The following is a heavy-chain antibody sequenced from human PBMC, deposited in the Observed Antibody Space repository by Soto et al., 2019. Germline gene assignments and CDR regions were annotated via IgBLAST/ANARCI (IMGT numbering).Heavy chain of an antibody. CDR3: ARGYCSSTSCYRWFDP. J-gene: IGHJ5*02. V-gene: IGHV4-31*03. CDR2: IYYSGST. D-gene: IGHD2-2*02. Sequence: TLSLTCTVSGGSISSGGYYWSWIRQHPGKGLEWIGYIYYSGSTYYNPSLKSRVTISVDTSKNQFSLKLSSVTAADTAVYYCARGYCSSTSCYRWFDPWGQGTLVTVSS. CDR1: GGSISSGGYY.